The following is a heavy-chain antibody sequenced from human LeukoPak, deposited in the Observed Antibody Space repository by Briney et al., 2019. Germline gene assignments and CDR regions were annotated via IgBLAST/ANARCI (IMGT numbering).Heavy chain of an antibody. D-gene: IGHD2-15*01. J-gene: IGHJ4*02. V-gene: IGHV1-69*05. Sequence: SVKVSCKASGGTFSSYAISWVRQAPGQGLEWMGGIIPIFGTANYAQKFQGRVTITTDESTSTAYMELSSLRSEDTAVYYCAGARVAAHYYFDYWGQGTLVTVSS. CDR3: AGARVAAHYYFDY. CDR2: IIPIFGTA. CDR1: GGTFSSYA.